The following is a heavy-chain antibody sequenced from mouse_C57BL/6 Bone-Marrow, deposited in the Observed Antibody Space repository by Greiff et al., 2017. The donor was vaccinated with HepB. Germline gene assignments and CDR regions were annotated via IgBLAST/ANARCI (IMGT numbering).Heavy chain of an antibody. V-gene: IGHV1-52*01. CDR2: IDPSDSET. CDR3: ARSGIYSNYVYFDY. Sequence: VQLQQPGAELVRPGSSVELSCKASGYTFTSYWMHWVKQRPIQGLEWIGNIDPSDSETHYNQKFKDKATLTVDKSSSTAYMQLSSLTSEDSAVYYCARSGIYSNYVYFDYWGQGTTLTVSS. CDR1: GYTFTSYW. D-gene: IGHD2-5*01. J-gene: IGHJ2*01.